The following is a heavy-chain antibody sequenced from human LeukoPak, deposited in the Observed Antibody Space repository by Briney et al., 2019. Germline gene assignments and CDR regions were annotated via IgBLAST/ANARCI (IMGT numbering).Heavy chain of an antibody. V-gene: IGHV3-7*01. J-gene: IGHJ1*01. D-gene: IGHD1-26*01. CDR1: GFTFSHHW. CDR3: VKLSEH. CDR2: IKRDGSEK. Sequence: GGSLRLSCVASGFTFSHHWMNWVRQAPGKGLEWVDNIKRDGSEKYYVDSVKGRFTISRDNAKNSLYLQMNSLRAEDSAVYYCVKLSEHWGQGTLVTVSS.